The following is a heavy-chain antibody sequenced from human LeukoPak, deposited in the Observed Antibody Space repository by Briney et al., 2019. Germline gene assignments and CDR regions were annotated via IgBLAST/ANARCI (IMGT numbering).Heavy chain of an antibody. D-gene: IGHD3-10*02. Sequence: PGGSLRLSCAASGFTFSSYDMHWVRQATGKGLEWVSAIGTAGDTYYPGSVKGRFTISRENAKNSLYLQMSSLRAEDTAVYYCARGVRGVSSHYYGMDVWGQGTTVTVSS. CDR1: GFTFSSYD. V-gene: IGHV3-13*01. CDR3: ARGVRGVSSHYYGMDV. J-gene: IGHJ6*02. CDR2: IGTAGDT.